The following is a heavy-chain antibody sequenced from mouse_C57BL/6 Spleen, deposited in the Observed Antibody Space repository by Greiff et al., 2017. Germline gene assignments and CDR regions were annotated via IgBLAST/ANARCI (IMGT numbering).Heavy chain of an antibody. CDR2: ISNGGGST. J-gene: IGHJ4*01. CDR3: ARRGLHYYAMDY. V-gene: IGHV5-12*01. Sequence: EVKLMESGGGLVQPGGSLKLSCAASGFTFSDYYMYWVRQTPEKKLEWVAYISNGGGSTYYPDTVKGRFTISRDNAKNTLYLQMSRLKSEDTAMYYCARRGLHYYAMDYWGQGTSVTVSS. CDR1: GFTFSDYY.